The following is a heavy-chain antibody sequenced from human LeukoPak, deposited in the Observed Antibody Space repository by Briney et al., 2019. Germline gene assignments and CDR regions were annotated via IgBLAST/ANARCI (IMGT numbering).Heavy chain of an antibody. J-gene: IGHJ4*02. D-gene: IGHD2-15*01. CDR2: IYHSGST. V-gene: IGHV4-61*08. CDR3: ARVNCSGGSCYHDY. Sequence: PSETLSLTCTVSGGPISSGDYYWSWIRQPPGKGLEWIGFIYHSGSTNYNPSLRSRVTISVDTSKNQFSLKLSSVTAADTAVYYCARVNCSGGSCYHDYWGQGTLVTVSS. CDR1: GGPISSGDYY.